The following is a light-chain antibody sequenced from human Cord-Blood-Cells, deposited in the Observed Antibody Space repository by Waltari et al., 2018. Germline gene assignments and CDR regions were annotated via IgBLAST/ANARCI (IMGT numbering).Light chain of an antibody. Sequence: QSVLTQPPSVSGAPGQRVTISCTGSSSNIGAGYDVHWYQQLPGTAPTLLIHGNSNRPSGFPDRFSGSKSGTSASLAITGHQAEDEADYYCQSYDSSLSGYVFGTGTKVTVL. CDR1: SSNIGAGYD. CDR3: QSYDSSLSGYV. V-gene: IGLV1-40*01. J-gene: IGLJ1*01. CDR2: GNS.